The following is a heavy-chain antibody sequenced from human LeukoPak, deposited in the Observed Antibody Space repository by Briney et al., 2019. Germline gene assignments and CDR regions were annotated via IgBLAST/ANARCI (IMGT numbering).Heavy chain of an antibody. D-gene: IGHD1-14*01. CDR3: ARGETKLGLYYFDY. J-gene: IGHJ4*02. V-gene: IGHV3-30-3*01. CDR2: ISYDGSNK. CDR1: GFTFSSYA. Sequence: GGSLRLSCAASGFTFSSYAMHWVRQAPGKGLEWVAVISYDGSNKYYADSVKGRFTISRDNSKNTLYLQMNSLRAEDTAVYYCARGETKLGLYYFDYWGQGTLVTVSS.